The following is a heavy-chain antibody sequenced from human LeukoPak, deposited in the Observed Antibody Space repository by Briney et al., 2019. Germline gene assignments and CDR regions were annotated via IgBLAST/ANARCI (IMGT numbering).Heavy chain of an antibody. J-gene: IGHJ6*02. CDR2: IYHSGST. CDR1: GGSISSGGYS. V-gene: IGHV4-30-2*01. D-gene: IGHD4/OR15-4a*01. Sequence: MTSETLSLTCAVSGGSISSGGYSWSWIRQPPGKGLEWIGYIYHSGSTYYNPSLKSRVTISVDRSKNQFSLKLSSVTAADTAVYYCARGCVMDVWGQGTTVTVSS. CDR3: ARGCVMDV.